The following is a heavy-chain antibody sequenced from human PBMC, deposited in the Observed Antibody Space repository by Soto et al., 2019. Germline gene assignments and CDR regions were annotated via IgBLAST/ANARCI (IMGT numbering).Heavy chain of an antibody. J-gene: IGHJ4*02. V-gene: IGHV3-30*18. CDR2: ISYDGSNK. Sequence: GGSLRLSCAASGFTFSSYGMHWVRQAPGKGLEWVAVISYDGSNKYYADSVKGRFTISRDNSKNTLYLQMNSLRAEDTAVYYCAKGGARYCSSTSCYHPDYWGQGTLVTVSS. CDR3: AKGGARYCSSTSCYHPDY. D-gene: IGHD2-2*01. CDR1: GFTFSSYG.